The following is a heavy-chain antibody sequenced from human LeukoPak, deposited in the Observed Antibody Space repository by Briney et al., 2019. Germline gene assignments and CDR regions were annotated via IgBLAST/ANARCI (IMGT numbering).Heavy chain of an antibody. V-gene: IGHV4-34*01. Sequence: SETLSLTCAVYGGSFSDYYWGWIRQPPGKGLEWIGSIYYSGSTYYNPSLKSRVTISVDTSKNQFSLKLSSVTAADTAVYYCARGHDRYHYYYYMDVWGKGTTVTVSS. CDR3: ARGHDRYHYYYYMDV. CDR2: IYYSGST. J-gene: IGHJ6*03. CDR1: GGSFSDYY.